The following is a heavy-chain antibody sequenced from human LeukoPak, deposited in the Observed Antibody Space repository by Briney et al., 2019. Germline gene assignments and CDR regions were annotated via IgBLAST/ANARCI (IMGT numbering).Heavy chain of an antibody. V-gene: IGHV4-34*01. CDR1: GGSFSGYY. J-gene: IGHJ2*01. Sequence: SETLSLTCAVYGGSFSGYYWSWIRQPPGKGLEWIGEINHSGSTNYNPSLKSRVTISVDTSKNQFSLKLSSVTAADTAVYYCAREIPSRYSDLWGRGTLVTVSS. CDR3: AREIPSRYSDL. D-gene: IGHD2-2*01. CDR2: INHSGST.